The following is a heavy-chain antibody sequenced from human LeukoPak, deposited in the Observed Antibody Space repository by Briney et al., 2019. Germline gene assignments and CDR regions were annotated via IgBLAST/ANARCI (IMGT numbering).Heavy chain of an antibody. D-gene: IGHD5-24*01. CDR2: INPNSGGT. CDR3: ARGPGLQFTY. CDR1: GYTFTGYY. Sequence: ASGKLAYKVSGYTFTGYYMHWVRQPPGQGREWMRWINPNSGGTNYAQKFQGRVTMTRDTSISTAYMQLSRLRSDATAVYYWARGPGLQFTYWGQGTLVTVSS. J-gene: IGHJ1*01. V-gene: IGHV1-2*02.